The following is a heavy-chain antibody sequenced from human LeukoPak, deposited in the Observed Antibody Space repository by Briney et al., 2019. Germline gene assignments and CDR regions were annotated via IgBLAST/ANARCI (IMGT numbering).Heavy chain of an antibody. D-gene: IGHD5-18*01. CDR2: IYYSGST. V-gene: IGHV4-59*12. CDR3: ARDSGYSYGSVFDY. CDR1: GGSISSYY. Sequence: SETLSLTCTVSGGSISSYYWSWIRQPPGKGLEWIGYIYYSGSTNYKPSLKSRVTISVDTSKNQFSLKLSSVTAADTAVYYCARDSGYSYGSVFDYWGQGTLVTVSS. J-gene: IGHJ4*02.